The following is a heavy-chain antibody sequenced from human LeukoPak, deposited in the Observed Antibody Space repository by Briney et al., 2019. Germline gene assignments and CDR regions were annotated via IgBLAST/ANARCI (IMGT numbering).Heavy chain of an antibody. CDR2: ISPDDSDI. V-gene: IGHV5-51*01. CDR1: GYSFTTYW. Sequence: GQSLKISCKGSGYSFTTYWIAWARQMPGRGLEWMGIISPDDSDIRYSPSFQGHVTISADKSISTAYLQWSSLQASDTAMYYCARHEGSGSYYSYWGQGTLVTVSS. J-gene: IGHJ4*02. CDR3: ARHEGSGSYYSY. D-gene: IGHD1-26*01.